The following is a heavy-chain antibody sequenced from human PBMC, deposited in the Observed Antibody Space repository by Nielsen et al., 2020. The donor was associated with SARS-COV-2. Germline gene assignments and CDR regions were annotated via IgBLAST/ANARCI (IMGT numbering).Heavy chain of an antibody. CDR3: ARGGADV. Sequence: GESLKISCAASGFTFSRSGMHWVRQAPGKGLEWVAVISYDGGNKDYADSVKGRFTISRDNSENTLYLQMNSLRAEDTAVYYCARGGADVWGQGTTVTVSS. V-gene: IGHV3-30-3*01. J-gene: IGHJ6*02. CDR2: ISYDGGNK. D-gene: IGHD3-16*01. CDR1: GFTFSRSG.